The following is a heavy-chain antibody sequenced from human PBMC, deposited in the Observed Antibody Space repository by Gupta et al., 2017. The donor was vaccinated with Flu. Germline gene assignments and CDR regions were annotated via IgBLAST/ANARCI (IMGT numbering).Heavy chain of an antibody. CDR2: IGTAGDT. CDR3: ARGKALWQLPKYYGMDV. Sequence: TGKGLEWVSAIGTAGDTYYPGSVKGRFTISRENAKNSLYLQMNSLSAGDTAVYYCARGKALWQLPKYYGMDVWGQGTTVTVFS. J-gene: IGHJ6*02. D-gene: IGHD2-21*01. V-gene: IGHV3-13*01.